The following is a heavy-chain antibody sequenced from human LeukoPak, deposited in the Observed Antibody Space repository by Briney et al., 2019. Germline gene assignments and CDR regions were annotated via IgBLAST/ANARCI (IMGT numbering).Heavy chain of an antibody. J-gene: IGHJ4*02. Sequence: SETLSLTCTVSGGSIRSYYWSWIRQPPGKGLEWVGYIFYSGTTDSNPSLKSRVTISVDTSKNQFSLKLSYVTAADTAVYYCARTYCSGGSCHFDYWGQGTLVTVSS. CDR2: IFYSGTT. CDR3: ARTYCSGGSCHFDY. CDR1: GGSIRSYY. D-gene: IGHD2-15*01. V-gene: IGHV4-59*08.